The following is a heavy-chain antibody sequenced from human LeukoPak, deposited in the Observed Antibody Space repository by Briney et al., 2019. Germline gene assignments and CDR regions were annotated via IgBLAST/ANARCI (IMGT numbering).Heavy chain of an antibody. CDR1: GYTFSSYG. J-gene: IGHJ4*02. V-gene: IGHV1-18*01. Sequence: GASVKLSCKASGYTFSSYGISWVRQSPGQGLEWMGWISAYNGNTNYAQKLQGRVTMTTDTSTSTDYMELRSLRSDDTAVYYCARDMVRGVIIWDYWGQGTLVTVSS. D-gene: IGHD3-10*01. CDR3: ARDMVRGVIIWDY. CDR2: ISAYNGNT.